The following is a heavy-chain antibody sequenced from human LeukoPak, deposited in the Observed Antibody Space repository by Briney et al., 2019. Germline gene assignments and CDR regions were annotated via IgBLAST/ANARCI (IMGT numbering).Heavy chain of an antibody. V-gene: IGHV3-23*01. CDR2: INGDGGST. CDR3: AKWGAQSGSYRVVDC. CDR1: GGSIGSYY. J-gene: IGHJ4*02. D-gene: IGHD3-10*01. Sequence: PSETLSLTCTVSGGSIGSYYWSWIRQPAGKGPEWVSAINGDGGSTYYADSVKGRFTISRDNSNNTLFLQMNSLRVEDTAVYYCAKWGAQSGSYRVVDCWGRGTLVTVSS.